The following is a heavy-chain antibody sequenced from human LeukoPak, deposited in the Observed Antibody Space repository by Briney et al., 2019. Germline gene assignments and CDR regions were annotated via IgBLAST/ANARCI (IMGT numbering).Heavy chain of an antibody. Sequence: SSQTLSLTCTVSGGSISSGGYYWSWIRQPPGKGLEWIGYIYHSGSTYYNPSLKSRVTMSVDTSKNQFSLKLSSVTAADTAVYYCAREGPRGGEDYWGQGTLVTVSS. V-gene: IGHV4-30-2*01. CDR2: IYHSGST. CDR3: AREGPRGGEDY. D-gene: IGHD2-15*01. CDR1: GGSISSGGYY. J-gene: IGHJ4*02.